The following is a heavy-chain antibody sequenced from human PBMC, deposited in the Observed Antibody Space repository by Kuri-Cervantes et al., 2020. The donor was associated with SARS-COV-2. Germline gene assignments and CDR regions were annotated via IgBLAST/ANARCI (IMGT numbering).Heavy chain of an antibody. CDR2: ISGSGDSV. D-gene: IGHD1-1*01. J-gene: IGHJ4*02. CDR3: AKSEGTPGLKY. CDR1: GFTFSSYA. Sequence: ETLSLTCVTSGFTFSSYAMTWVRQAPGKGLEWVSAISGSGDSVYFADSVKGRFIISRDNSKNTVFLQMDSLRAADTAVYYCAKSEGTPGLKYWGQGTLVTVSS. V-gene: IGHV3-23*01.